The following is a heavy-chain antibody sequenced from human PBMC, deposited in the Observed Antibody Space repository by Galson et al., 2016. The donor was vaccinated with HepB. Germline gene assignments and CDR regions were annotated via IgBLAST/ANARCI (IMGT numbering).Heavy chain of an antibody. J-gene: IGHJ4*02. V-gene: IGHV3-23*01. CDR1: GFSFSSYA. CDR2: ISASGGWT. Sequence: SLRLSCAASGFSFSSYAMNWVRQAPGKGLEWVSSISASGGWTNYADSVKGRFTISRDNSRDTLYLQMNSLRGDDTAVYFCAKGAAGHYHPWGSYRDEWWGQGTVVTVSS. D-gene: IGHD3-16*02. CDR3: AKGAAGHYHPWGSYRDEW.